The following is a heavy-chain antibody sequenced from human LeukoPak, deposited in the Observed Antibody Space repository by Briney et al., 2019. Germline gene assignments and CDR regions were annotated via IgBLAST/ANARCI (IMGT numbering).Heavy chain of an antibody. Sequence: PGASLRLSCAASGFTFGSYAMSWVRQAPGKGLEWVSAISGSGGSTYYADSVKGRFTISRDNSKNTLYLQMNSLRAEDTAVYYCAKDVALIQLWLNPLLDYWGQGTLVTVSS. CDR3: AKDVALIQLWLNPLLDY. CDR2: ISGSGGST. J-gene: IGHJ4*02. V-gene: IGHV3-23*01. D-gene: IGHD5-18*01. CDR1: GFTFGSYA.